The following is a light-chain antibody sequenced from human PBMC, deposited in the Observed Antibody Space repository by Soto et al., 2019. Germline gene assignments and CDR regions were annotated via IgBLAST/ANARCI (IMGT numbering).Light chain of an antibody. CDR1: SSDVGGYNY. Sequence: QSVLTQPASVSGSPGQSITISCTGTSSDVGGYNYVSWYQQHPGKAPKLMIYEVSNRPSGVSYRFSGSKSGNTASLTISGLQAEDEADYYCSSYTSSSTLNYVFGTGTKLTVL. J-gene: IGLJ1*01. CDR3: SSYTSSSTLNYV. CDR2: EVS. V-gene: IGLV2-14*03.